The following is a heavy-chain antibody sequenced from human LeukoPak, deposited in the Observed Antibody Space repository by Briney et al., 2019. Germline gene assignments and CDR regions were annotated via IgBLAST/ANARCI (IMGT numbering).Heavy chain of an antibody. J-gene: IGHJ6*02. V-gene: IGHV3-11*06. CDR2: ISSSSSYT. D-gene: IGHD4-17*01. CDR1: GFTFSDYY. CDR3: ARDQSLNDYVLVSVGLNYYYYGMDV. Sequence: GGSLRLSCAASGFTFSDYYMSWIRQAPGKGGEWVSYISSSSSYTNYADSVKGRFTISRDNAKNSLYLQMNSLIAEDTAVYYCARDQSLNDYVLVSVGLNYYYYGMDVWGQGTTVTVSS.